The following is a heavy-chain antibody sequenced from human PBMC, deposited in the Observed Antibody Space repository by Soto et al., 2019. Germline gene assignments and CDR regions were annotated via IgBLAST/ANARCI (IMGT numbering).Heavy chain of an antibody. V-gene: IGHV1-2*02. Sequence: HEPLVQSGAEVKRPGASLKVSCKASGYSFTGYYIHWVRQAPGQGLEWMGWITPDSGATNYAQNFQGRVTLTRHASISAAPMALPGLTSHDPAVYYCVRGDYGTGGSPFAYFAYWGQGTLVIVSS. CDR1: GYSFTGYY. J-gene: IGHJ4*02. D-gene: IGHD2-8*02. CDR2: ITPDSGAT. CDR3: VRGDYGTGGSPFAYFAY.